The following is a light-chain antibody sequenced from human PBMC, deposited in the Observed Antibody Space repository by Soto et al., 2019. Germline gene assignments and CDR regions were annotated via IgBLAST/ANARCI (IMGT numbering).Light chain of an antibody. CDR3: KSYDSSLSGAV. Sequence: QSVLTQPLLVSGAPGQRVTISCTGSSSNIGAGYDVHGYQQLPGTATKLLIYGNSNRPSGVPDRFSGSKSGTTASLAITGLEAEYEADYYCKSYDSSLSGAVFGGGTQLTVL. CDR2: GNS. CDR1: SSNIGAGYD. J-gene: IGLJ7*01. V-gene: IGLV1-40*01.